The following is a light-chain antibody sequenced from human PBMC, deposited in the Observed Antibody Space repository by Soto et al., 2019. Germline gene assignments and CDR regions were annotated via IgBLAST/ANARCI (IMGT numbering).Light chain of an antibody. J-gene: IGLJ3*02. CDR3: AAWDASLNGLE. CDR2: SNN. CDR1: SSNIGSNT. Sequence: QSVLTQPPSASGTPGQRVTISCSGSSSNIGSNTVNWYQQFPGTAPKLLIYSNNQRPSGVPDRFSGSKSGTSASLAISGLQSEDEADYYCAAWDASLNGLEFGGGTQLTVL. V-gene: IGLV1-44*01.